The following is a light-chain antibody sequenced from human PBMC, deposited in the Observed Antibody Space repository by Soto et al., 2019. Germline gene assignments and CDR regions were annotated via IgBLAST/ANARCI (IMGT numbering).Light chain of an antibody. CDR1: SSDVGGYNY. CDR2: EVS. V-gene: IGLV2-14*01. J-gene: IGLJ1*01. CDR3: SSYTSSSTLYV. Sequence: QSALTQPASVSGSPGQSITISCTGTSSDVGGYNYVSWYQQHPGKAPKLMIYEVSNRPSGVSHRFSGSKSGNTASLTISGLQAEDEADYYCSSYTSSSTLYVFGTGTKVNVL.